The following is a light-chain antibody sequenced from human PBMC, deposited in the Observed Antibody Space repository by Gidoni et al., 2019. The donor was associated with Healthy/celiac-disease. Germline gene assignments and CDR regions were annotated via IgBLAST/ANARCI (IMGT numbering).Light chain of an antibody. CDR2: GAS. CDR3: QQYNNWPPVT. J-gene: IGKJ4*01. V-gene: IGKV3-15*01. CDR1: QRVSSN. Sequence: EIVMTPSPATLAVSPGERATLSCRASQRVSSNLAGYQQKPGQAPRRLIYGASTRATGIPARCSGSGSGTEFTLTISSLQSEDFAVYYCQQYNNWPPVTFGGGTKVEIK.